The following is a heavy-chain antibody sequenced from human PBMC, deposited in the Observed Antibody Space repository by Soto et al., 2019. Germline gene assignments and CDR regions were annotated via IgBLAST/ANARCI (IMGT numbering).Heavy chain of an antibody. J-gene: IGHJ4*02. D-gene: IGHD4-17*01. V-gene: IGHV4-59*08. Sequence: SETLSLTCTVSGGSISSYYWSWIRQPPGKGLEWIGYIYYSGSTNYNPSLKSRVTISVDTSKNQFSLKLSSVTAADTAVYYCARADLESYGDYSVNYFDYRGQRTLDTGSS. CDR3: ARADLESYGDYSVNYFDY. CDR2: IYYSGST. CDR1: GGSISSYY.